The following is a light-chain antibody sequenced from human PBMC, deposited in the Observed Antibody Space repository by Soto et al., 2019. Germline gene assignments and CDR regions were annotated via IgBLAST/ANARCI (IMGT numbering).Light chain of an antibody. CDR2: DAF. Sequence: IQMTQYPSSLSSSFGDRVTITCRACQSISSWLAWYQQKPGKAPKLLIFDAFSLESGVPSRFSGSRSGTEFTLTISSLQPDDYATYYCQQYNSYSTLTFGGGTKVDIK. V-gene: IGKV1-5*01. CDR3: QQYNSYSTLT. J-gene: IGKJ4*01. CDR1: QSISSW.